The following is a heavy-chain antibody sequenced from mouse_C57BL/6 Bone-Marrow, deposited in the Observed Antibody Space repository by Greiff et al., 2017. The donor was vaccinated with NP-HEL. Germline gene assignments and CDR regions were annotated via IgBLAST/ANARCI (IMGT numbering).Heavy chain of an antibody. J-gene: IGHJ3*01. CDR1: GYSFTSYY. CDR3: TTHTVGAY. V-gene: IGHV14-4*01. D-gene: IGHD1-1*01. Sequence: VQLQQSGPELVKPGASVKISCKASGYSFTSYYIHWVKQRPEQGLEWIGWIDPENGDTEYASKFQGKATITADTSSNTAYLQLSSLTSEDTAVYYCTTHTVGAYWGQGTLVTVSA. CDR2: IDPENGDT.